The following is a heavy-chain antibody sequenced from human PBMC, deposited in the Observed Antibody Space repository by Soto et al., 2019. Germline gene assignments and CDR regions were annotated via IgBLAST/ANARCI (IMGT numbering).Heavy chain of an antibody. J-gene: IGHJ4*02. CDR3: ARQYGGYEYYFDY. D-gene: IGHD5-12*01. Sequence: QVQLQESGPGLLKPSQTLSLSCTVSGGSVNSGDYYWSWIRQPPGKGLEWIGYIYSGGITPSNPSLKRRLTISIDPSPNLFSLKLDSVTAADTAVYYCARQYGGYEYYFDYWGQGTLLIVSS. CDR1: GGSVNSGDYY. CDR2: IYSGGIT. V-gene: IGHV4-30-4*01.